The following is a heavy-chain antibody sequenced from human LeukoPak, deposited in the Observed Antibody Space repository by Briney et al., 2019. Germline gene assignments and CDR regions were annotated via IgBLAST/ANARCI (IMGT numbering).Heavy chain of an antibody. V-gene: IGHV1-8*03. D-gene: IGHD3-10*01. CDR2: MNPNSGNT. CDR1: GYTFTSYD. Sequence: ASVKVSCKASGYTFTSYDINWVRQATGQGLEWMGWMNPNSGNTGYAQKFQGRVTITRNTSISTAYMELSSLRSEDTAVYYCARLRKSRIIRGLVAIYFDYWGQGTLVTVSS. CDR3: ARLRKSRIIRGLVAIYFDY. J-gene: IGHJ4*02.